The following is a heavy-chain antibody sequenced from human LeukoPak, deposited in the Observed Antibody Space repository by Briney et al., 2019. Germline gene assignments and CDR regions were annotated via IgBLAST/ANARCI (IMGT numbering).Heavy chain of an antibody. CDR1: GGSINNYY. D-gene: IGHD3-10*01. CDR2: IYYSGST. J-gene: IGHJ3*02. Sequence: SETLSLTCTVSGGSINNYYWSWIRQPPEKGLEWIGYIYYSGSTNYNPSLKSRVTMSVDTSKNQFSLKLNSVTAADTAVYYCARQGFSVGSNYYFAFDIWGQGTMVTVSS. CDR3: ARQGFSVGSNYYFAFDI. V-gene: IGHV4-59*08.